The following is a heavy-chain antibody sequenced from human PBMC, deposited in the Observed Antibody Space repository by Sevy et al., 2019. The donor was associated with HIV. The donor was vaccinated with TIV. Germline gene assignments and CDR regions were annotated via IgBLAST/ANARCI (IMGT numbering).Heavy chain of an antibody. CDR3: ATTKDYEDSSGYPFDY. J-gene: IGHJ4*02. CDR1: GYTLTELS. CDR2: FDPEDDEK. D-gene: IGHD3-22*01. V-gene: IGHV1-24*01. Sequence: ASVKVSCKVSGYTLTELSVHWVRQAPGKGLEWMATFDPEDDEKIYAQKFQGRVTMTEDTSTDTAYMELSSLRSEDTALYYCATTKDYEDSSGYPFDYWGQGTLVTVSS.